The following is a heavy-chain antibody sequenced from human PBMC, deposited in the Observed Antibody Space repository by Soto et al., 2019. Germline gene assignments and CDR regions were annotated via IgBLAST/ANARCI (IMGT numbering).Heavy chain of an antibody. V-gene: IGHV4-39*01. D-gene: IGHD3-22*01. Sequence: PSETLSLTCTVSGGSISNSRYYWAGIRQTTGKGLEWIGRSYHTRYTYYNPSLRSRVTISVDTSKNQFSLKLTSVTAADTAVYYCARDYYDSSDYTTNWFDPWGQGTLVTV. J-gene: IGHJ5*02. CDR1: GGSISNSRYY. CDR3: ARDYYDSSDYTTNWFDP. CDR2: SYHTRYT.